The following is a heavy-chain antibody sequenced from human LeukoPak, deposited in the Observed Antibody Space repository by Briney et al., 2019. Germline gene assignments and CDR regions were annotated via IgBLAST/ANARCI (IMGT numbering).Heavy chain of an antibody. J-gene: IGHJ4*02. CDR1: AFTFSDYS. CDR3: ARSQLQYCSTTSCYVFDS. D-gene: IGHD2-2*01. CDR2: ISGRSSTI. V-gene: IGHV3-48*01. Sequence: GGSLRLSCAASAFTFSDYSMNWVRQAPGKGLEWISYISGRSSTIYYADSVKGRFTISTDYSRNTLYLEMNSLRADDTAVYYCARSQLQYCSTTSCYVFDSWGQGTLVTVSS.